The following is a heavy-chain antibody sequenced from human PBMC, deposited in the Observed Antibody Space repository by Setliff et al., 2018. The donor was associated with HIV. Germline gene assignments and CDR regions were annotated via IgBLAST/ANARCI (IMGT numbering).Heavy chain of an antibody. J-gene: IGHJ5*02. CDR2: IIPIFGTA. D-gene: IGHD4-4*01. V-gene: IGHV1-69*13. CDR3: ARVTVTRGTGACDP. CDR1: GGTFSSYA. Sequence: GASVKVSCKASGGTFSSYAISWVRQAPGQGLEWMGGIIPIFGTANFAQKFQGRVTITADESTSTAYMELSSLRSEDTAVYYCARVTVTRGTGACDPWGQGTLVTVSS.